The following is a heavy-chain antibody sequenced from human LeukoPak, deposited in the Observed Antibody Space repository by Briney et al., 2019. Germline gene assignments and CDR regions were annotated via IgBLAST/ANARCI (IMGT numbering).Heavy chain of an antibody. CDR3: AREGPMFDSGSYSKSLGY. CDR1: GYSINSGYY. J-gene: IGHJ4*02. CDR2: INHSGTT. D-gene: IGHD3-10*01. V-gene: IGHV4-38-2*02. Sequence: NASETLSLTCTVSGYSINSGYYWGWIRQPPGKGLEWIASINHSGTTYYNPSLASRVSISVDTSKNQFSLRLTSVTVADTAVYYCAREGPMFDSGSYSKSLGYWGQGTLVTVSS.